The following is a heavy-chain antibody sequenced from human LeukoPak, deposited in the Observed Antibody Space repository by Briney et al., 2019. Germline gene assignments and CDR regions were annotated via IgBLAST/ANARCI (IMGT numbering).Heavy chain of an antibody. CDR3: ASGDCSGGSCYGDYFDY. J-gene: IGHJ4*02. CDR2: ISSSSSYI. CDR1: GFTFSSYS. V-gene: IGHV3-21*01. Sequence: GGSLRLSCAASGFTFSSYSMNWVRQAPGKGLEWVSSISSSSSYIYYADSVKGRFTISRDNAKNSLYLQMNSLRAEDTAVYCCASGDCSGGSCYGDYFDYWGQGTLVTVSS. D-gene: IGHD2-15*01.